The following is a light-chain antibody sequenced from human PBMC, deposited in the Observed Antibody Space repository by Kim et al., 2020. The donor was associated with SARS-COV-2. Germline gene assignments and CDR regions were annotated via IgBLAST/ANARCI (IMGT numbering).Light chain of an antibody. CDR1: KLGDKY. CDR3: QAWDTTVV. Sequence: VSVSPGQTASITCSGDKLGDKYVCWYQQRPGQSPVLVIYQDKNRPSGIPERFSGSTSGNAATLTISGTQAMDEADYYCQAWDTTVVFGGGTQLTVL. J-gene: IGLJ2*01. V-gene: IGLV3-1*01. CDR2: QDK.